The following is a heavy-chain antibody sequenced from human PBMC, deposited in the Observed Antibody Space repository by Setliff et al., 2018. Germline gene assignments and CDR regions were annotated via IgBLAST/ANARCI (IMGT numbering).Heavy chain of an antibody. D-gene: IGHD3-3*01. CDR1: GGSISSSSYY. CDR2: IYYSGST. Sequence: ETLSLTCTVSGGSISSSSYYWSWIRQPPGKGLEWIGSIYYSGSTYYNPSLKSRVTISVDTSKNQFSLKLSSVTAADTAVYYCARRATYYNFWSGYYDYWGQGTLVTVSS. V-gene: IGHV4-39*07. J-gene: IGHJ4*02. CDR3: ARRATYYNFWSGYYDY.